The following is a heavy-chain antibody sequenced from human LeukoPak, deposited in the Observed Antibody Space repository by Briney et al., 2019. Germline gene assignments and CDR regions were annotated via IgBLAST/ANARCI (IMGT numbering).Heavy chain of an antibody. D-gene: IGHD6-13*01. J-gene: IGHJ3*02. V-gene: IGHV1-8*03. CDR2: MNPNSGNT. CDR3: ARDLYSSSWYNAFDI. Sequence: ASVKVSCKASGYTFTSYDINWVRQATGQGLEWMGWMNPNSGNTGYAQKFQGRVTITRNTSISTAYMELSSLRSEDTAVYYCARDLYSSSWYNAFDIWGQGTMVTVSS. CDR1: GYTFTSYD.